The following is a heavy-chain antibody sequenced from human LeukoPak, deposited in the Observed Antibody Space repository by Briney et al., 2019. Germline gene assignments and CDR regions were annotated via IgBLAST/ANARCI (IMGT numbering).Heavy chain of an antibody. CDR3: ARDAVRGVWYIWFDP. D-gene: IGHD3-10*01. CDR1: GGTFSSYA. CDR2: IIPIFGTA. J-gene: IGHJ5*02. Sequence: VASVKVSCKASGGTFSSYAISWVRQAPGQGLEWMGGIIPIFGTANYAQKFQGRVTITADESTSTAYMELSSLRSEDTAVYYCARDAVRGVWYIWFDPWGQGTLVTVSS. V-gene: IGHV1-69*13.